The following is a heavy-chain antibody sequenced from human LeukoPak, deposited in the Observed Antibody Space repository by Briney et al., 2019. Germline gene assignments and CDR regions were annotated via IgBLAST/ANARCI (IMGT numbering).Heavy chain of an antibody. J-gene: IGHJ5*02. CDR1: GGSISSHY. Sequence: SETLSLTCTVSGGSISSHYWSWIRQPPGKGLEWIGYIYYSGSTNYNPSLKSRVPISVATSKTQFSLKLSSVAAADTAVYYCARAAYPRPNWFDPWGPGTLVTVSS. CDR2: IYYSGST. V-gene: IGHV4-59*11. CDR3: ARAAYPRPNWFDP.